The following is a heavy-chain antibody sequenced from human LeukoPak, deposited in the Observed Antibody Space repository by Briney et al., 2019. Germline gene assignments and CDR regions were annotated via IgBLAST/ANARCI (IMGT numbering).Heavy chain of an antibody. CDR2: IWNDGTNK. CDR3: AVNGHWNTFDY. CDR1: GFTFSSYG. V-gene: IGHV3-33*01. D-gene: IGHD1/OR15-1a*01. Sequence: GGSLRLSCAASGFTFSSYGMHWVRQAPGKGLEWVAVIWNDGTNKYYADSLKGRFTISRDNSKNTLYLQINSLRAEDTAVYYCAVNGHWNTFDYWGQGTLVTVSS. J-gene: IGHJ4*02.